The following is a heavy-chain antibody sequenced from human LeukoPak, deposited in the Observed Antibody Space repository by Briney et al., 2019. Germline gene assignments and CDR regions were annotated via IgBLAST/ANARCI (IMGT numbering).Heavy chain of an antibody. V-gene: IGHV1-46*01. CDR1: GYTFTSYY. D-gene: IGHD5-18*01. CDR3: ARRGFGYSYGFVSYYFDY. Sequence: ASVKLSCKASGYTFTSYYMHWVRQAPGQGLEWMGIINPSGGSTSYAQKFQGRVTMTRDTSTSTVYMELSSLRSEDTAVYYCARRGFGYSYGFVSYYFDYWGQGTLVTVSS. J-gene: IGHJ4*02. CDR2: INPSGGST.